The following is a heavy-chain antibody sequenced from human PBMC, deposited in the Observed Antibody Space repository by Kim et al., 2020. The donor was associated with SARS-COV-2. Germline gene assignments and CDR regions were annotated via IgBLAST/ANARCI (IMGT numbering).Heavy chain of an antibody. CDR3: AKELYYGSGRNGYFDY. D-gene: IGHD3-10*01. V-gene: IGHV3-23*01. J-gene: IGHJ4*02. CDR1: GFTFSSYA. Sequence: VGSLRLSCAASGFTFSSYAMSWVRQAPGKGLEWVSAISGSGGSTYYADSVKGRFTISRDNSKNTLYLQMNSLRAEDTAVYYCAKELYYGSGRNGYFDYWGQGTLVTVSS. CDR2: ISGSGGST.